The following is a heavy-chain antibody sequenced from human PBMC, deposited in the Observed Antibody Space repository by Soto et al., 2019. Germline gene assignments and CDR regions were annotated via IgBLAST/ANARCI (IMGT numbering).Heavy chain of an antibody. CDR1: GYTFTSYG. Sequence: GASVKVSCKASGYTFTSYGISWVRQAPGQGLEWMGWISAYNGNTNYAQKLQGRVTMTTDTSTSTAYMELRSLRSDDTAVYYCAREAFSSTSCYVGVGYYYYYMDVWGKGTTVTVSS. CDR2: ISAYNGNT. CDR3: AREAFSSTSCYVGVGYYYYYMDV. V-gene: IGHV1-18*01. D-gene: IGHD2-2*01. J-gene: IGHJ6*03.